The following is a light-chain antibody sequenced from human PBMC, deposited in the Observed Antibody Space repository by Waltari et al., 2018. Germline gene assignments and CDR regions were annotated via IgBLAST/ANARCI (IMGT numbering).Light chain of an antibody. CDR3: QQYGSSPLT. CDR1: QNVNNNY. J-gene: IGKJ4*01. CDR2: DAS. Sequence: IVLTQSPGTLSLSPGERATLSCRASQNVNNNYLAWYQQKPGQAPRLLIYDASSRATGVPDRFSGSGSGTDFTLTIGRLEPEDFALYYCQQYGSSPLTFGGGAKVEIQ. V-gene: IGKV3-20*01.